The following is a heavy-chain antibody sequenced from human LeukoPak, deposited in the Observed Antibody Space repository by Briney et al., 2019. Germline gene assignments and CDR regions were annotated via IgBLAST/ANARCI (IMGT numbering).Heavy chain of an antibody. D-gene: IGHD3-22*01. J-gene: IGHJ4*02. CDR2: ISWNSGSI. V-gene: IGHV3-9*01. CDR3: AKDILNYYDSSGIDY. Sequence: GGSLRLSCAASGFTFDDYAMHWVRQAPGKGLEWVSGISWNSGSIGYADSVKGRFTISRDNAKNSLYLQMNSLRAEDTALYYCAKDILNYYDSSGIDYWGQGTLVTVSS. CDR1: GFTFDDYA.